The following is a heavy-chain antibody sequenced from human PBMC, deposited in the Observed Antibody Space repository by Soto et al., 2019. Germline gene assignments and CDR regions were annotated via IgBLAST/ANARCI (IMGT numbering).Heavy chain of an antibody. CDR3: ARGGYYYGSGSYSHYYYYYGMDV. V-gene: IGHV4-4*02. J-gene: IGHJ6*02. D-gene: IGHD3-10*01. CDR2: IYHSGST. CDR1: GGSISSSNW. Sequence: SETLSLTCAVSGGSISSSNWWSWVRQPPGKGLEWIGEIYHSGSTNYNPSLKSRVTISVDKSKNQFSLKLSSVTAADTAVYYCARGGYYYGSGSYSHYYYYYGMDVWGQGTTVTVSS.